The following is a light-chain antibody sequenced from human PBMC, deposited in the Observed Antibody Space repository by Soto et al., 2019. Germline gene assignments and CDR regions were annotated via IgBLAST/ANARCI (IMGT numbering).Light chain of an antibody. Sequence: QSALTQPASVSGSPGQSITFSCTGTSNDIGGYNYVSWYQQHPGKAPKLMIFDVSNRPSGVSYRFSGSKSGNTASLTISGFQAEDEADYYCSSYTLSSTLLFGGGTKLPLL. V-gene: IGLV2-14*01. CDR2: DVS. CDR1: SNDIGGYNY. CDR3: SSYTLSSTLL. J-gene: IGLJ2*01.